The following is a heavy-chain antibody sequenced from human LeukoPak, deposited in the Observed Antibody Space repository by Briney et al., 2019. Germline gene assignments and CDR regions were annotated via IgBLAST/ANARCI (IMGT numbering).Heavy chain of an antibody. CDR2: IKQDGSEK. CDR1: GFMFSSNW. V-gene: IGHV3-7*03. CDR3: ARDNPPDY. J-gene: IGHJ4*02. Sequence: PGGSLRLSCAASGFMFSSNWMSWVRLAPGKGLEWVANIKQDGSEKSYVESVRGRFTISRDNAKNSLYLQLNSLRAEDTALYYCARDNPPDYWGQGTLVTVSS.